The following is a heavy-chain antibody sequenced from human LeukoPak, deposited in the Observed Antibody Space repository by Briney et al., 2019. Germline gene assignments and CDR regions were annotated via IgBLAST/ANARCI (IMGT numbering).Heavy chain of an antibody. D-gene: IGHD3-3*01. CDR3: AAAPQPHYDFWSGYSL. J-gene: IGHJ4*02. CDR2: IVVGSGNT. V-gene: IGHV1-58*01. CDR1: GFTFTSSA. Sequence: ASVKVSCKASGFTFTSSAVQWVRQARGQRLEWIGWIVVGSGNTNYAQRFQERVTITRDMSTSTAYMELSSLRSEDTAVYYCAAAPQPHYDFWSGYSLWGQETLVTVSS.